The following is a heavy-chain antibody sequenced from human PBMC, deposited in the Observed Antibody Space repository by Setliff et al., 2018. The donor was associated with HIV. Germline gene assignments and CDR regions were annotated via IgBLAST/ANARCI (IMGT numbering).Heavy chain of an antibody. CDR1: GFTFSSFA. CDR2: ISGSGGST. J-gene: IGHJ6*02. V-gene: IGHV3-23*01. CDR3: ARDIYDYDYSNYYYYGMDV. Sequence: GGSLRLSCAASGFTFSSFAMSWVRQAPGKGLEWVSGISGSGGSTYYADSVKGRFTISRHNSKNTLYLQMNSLRAEDTAVYYCARDIYDYDYSNYYYYGMDVWGQGTTVTVSS. D-gene: IGHD5-12*01.